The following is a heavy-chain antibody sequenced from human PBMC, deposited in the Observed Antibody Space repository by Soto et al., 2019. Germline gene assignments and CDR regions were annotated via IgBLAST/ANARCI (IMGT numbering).Heavy chain of an antibody. V-gene: IGHV4-59*01. J-gene: IGHJ4*02. Sequence: SETLSLTCTVSGGSISSYYWSWIRQPPGKGLEWIGYIYYSGSTNYNPSLKSRVTISVDTSKNQFSLKLSSVTAADTAVYYCARAYSSGFDYWGQGTLVTVSS. CDR3: ARAYSSGFDY. D-gene: IGHD6-19*01. CDR1: GGSISSYY. CDR2: IYYSGST.